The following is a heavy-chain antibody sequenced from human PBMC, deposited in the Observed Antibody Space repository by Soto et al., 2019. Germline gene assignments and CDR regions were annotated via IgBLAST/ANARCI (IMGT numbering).Heavy chain of an antibody. V-gene: IGHV1-18*01. Sequence: QVQLVQSGAEVKKPGASVKVSCKASGYTFTSYGISWVRQAPGQGLEWMGWISAYNGNTNYAQKLQGRVTMTTDTSTSTGYMELRSLRSDDTAVYYCARARAVVVVAADEAFDIWGQGTMVTVSS. J-gene: IGHJ3*02. CDR3: ARARAVVVVAADEAFDI. CDR2: ISAYNGNT. CDR1: GYTFTSYG. D-gene: IGHD2-15*01.